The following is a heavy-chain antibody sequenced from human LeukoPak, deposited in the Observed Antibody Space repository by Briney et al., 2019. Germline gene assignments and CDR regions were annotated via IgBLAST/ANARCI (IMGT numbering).Heavy chain of an antibody. CDR3: ARARDYYYYYYYMDV. Sequence: GGSLRFSCAASGFTFSSYAMHWVRQAPGKGLEYVSAISSNGGSTYYANSVKGRFTISRDNSKNTLYLQMGSLRAEDMAVYYCARARDYYYYYYYMDVWGKGTTVTVSS. V-gene: IGHV3-64*01. CDR1: GFTFSSYA. J-gene: IGHJ6*03. CDR2: ISSNGGST. D-gene: IGHD5-24*01.